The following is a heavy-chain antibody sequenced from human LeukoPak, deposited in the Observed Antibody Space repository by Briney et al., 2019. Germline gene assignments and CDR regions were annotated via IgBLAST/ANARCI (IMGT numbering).Heavy chain of an antibody. V-gene: IGHV3-53*01. D-gene: IGHD6-13*01. CDR3: AREGQQLGFDY. CDR1: GFTVSSNY. CDR2: IYSGGST. Sequence: GGSLRLSCAASGFTVSSNYMSWVRQAPGKGLEWVSVIYSGGSTYYADSVKGRFTISRDNSKNTLYLQMNSLRAEDTAVYCCAREGQQLGFDYWGQGTLVTVSS. J-gene: IGHJ4*02.